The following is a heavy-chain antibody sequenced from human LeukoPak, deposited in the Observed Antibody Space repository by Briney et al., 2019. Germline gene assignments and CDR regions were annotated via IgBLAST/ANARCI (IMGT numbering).Heavy chain of an antibody. Sequence: SETLSLTCTVSGYSISSGYYWGWIRQPPGKGLEWIGSIYHSGRTFYNPSLKSRVTISVDTSKNQFSLKLSSVTAADTAVYYCARELRLGELSDWGQGTLVTVSS. CDR2: IYHSGRT. J-gene: IGHJ4*02. CDR1: GYSISSGYY. V-gene: IGHV4-38-2*02. CDR3: ARELRLGELSD. D-gene: IGHD3-16*02.